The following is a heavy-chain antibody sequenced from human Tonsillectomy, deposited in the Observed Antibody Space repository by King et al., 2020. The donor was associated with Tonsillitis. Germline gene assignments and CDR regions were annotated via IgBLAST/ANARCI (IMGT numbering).Heavy chain of an antibody. J-gene: IGHJ6*02. CDR1: GYTFTSYD. V-gene: IGHV1-8*01. D-gene: IGHD3-22*01. CDR3: ARALGYYDSSGYYPFYYYGMDV. CDR2: MNPNSGNT. Sequence: VQLVESGAEVKKPGASVKVSCTASGYTFTSYDINWVRQATGQGLEWMGWMNPNSGNTGYAQMFQGRVTMTRNTSISTAYMELSSLRSEDTAVYYCARALGYYDSSGYYPFYYYGMDVWGQGTTVTVS.